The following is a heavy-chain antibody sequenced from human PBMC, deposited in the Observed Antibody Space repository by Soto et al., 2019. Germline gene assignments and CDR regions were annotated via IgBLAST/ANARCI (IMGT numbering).Heavy chain of an antibody. CDR3: ARSAISPYGGLIGPFDY. D-gene: IGHD3-16*02. Sequence: GASVKVSCKASVYPFNTYAIHWLRQATGQRLGWMGWINPGNGNTRYSQKFLGRVTIIKDTSASKVYLELGSLRSEDAAVYYCARSAISPYGGLIGPFDYWGQGNLVTVSS. CDR1: VYPFNTYA. J-gene: IGHJ4*02. CDR2: INPGNGNT. V-gene: IGHV1-3*01.